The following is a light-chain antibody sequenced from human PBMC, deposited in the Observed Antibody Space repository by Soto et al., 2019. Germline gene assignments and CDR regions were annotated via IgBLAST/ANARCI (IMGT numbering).Light chain of an antibody. CDR3: QRYKNGTRT. CDR2: DAS. J-gene: IGKJ4*02. CDR1: QRVSSY. Sequence: PGERPTLWCRASQRVSSYLGWYQQKPGQAPRLLTYDASNRATGSPARLSGSRSGTEFTLTINSLHSEDFAVYYCQRYKNGTRTFGGGTKVDIK. V-gene: IGKV3D-15*01.